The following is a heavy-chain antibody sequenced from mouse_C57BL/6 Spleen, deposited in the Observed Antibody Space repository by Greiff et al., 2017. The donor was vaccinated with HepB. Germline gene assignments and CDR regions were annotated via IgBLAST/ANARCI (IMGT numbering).Heavy chain of an antibody. D-gene: IGHD1-1*01. CDR1: GFTFSDYG. J-gene: IGHJ3*01. Sequence: EVKLEESGGGLVQPGGSLKLSCAASGFTFSDYGMAWVRQAPRKGPEWVAFISNLAYSIYYADTVTGRFTISRENAKNTLYLEMSSLRSEDTAMYYCASGGYYGSSPAWFAYWGQGTLVTVSA. CDR2: ISNLAYSI. CDR3: ASGGYYGSSPAWFAY. V-gene: IGHV5-15*04.